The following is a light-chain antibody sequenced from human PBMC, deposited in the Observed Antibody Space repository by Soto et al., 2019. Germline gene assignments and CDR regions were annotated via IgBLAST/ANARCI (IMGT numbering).Light chain of an antibody. CDR1: QRVSSN. V-gene: IGKV3-15*01. CDR3: QRYNAWPIT. Sequence: EIVMTQSPATLSVSPGDRATLSCRAGQRVSSNLAWYQQKPGQAPRLLIYGASTRATGIPARFSGSGSGTEFTLTISSLQSEDFAVYYCQRYNAWPITSGQGTRLDSK. J-gene: IGKJ5*01. CDR2: GAS.